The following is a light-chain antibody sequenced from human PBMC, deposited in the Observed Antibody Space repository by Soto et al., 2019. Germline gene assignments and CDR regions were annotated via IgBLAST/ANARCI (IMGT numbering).Light chain of an antibody. CDR1: ELGDKY. CDR3: HAWDSSTAV. CDR2: EDQ. J-gene: IGLJ2*01. V-gene: IGLV3-1*01. Sequence: SYELTQPPSVSVSPGQTASISCSGNELGDKYASWYQQKPGQSPVLVIFEDQTRPSGIPERFSGSNSGYTATLTISATQAMDEADYYCHAWDSSTAVFGGGTKLTVL.